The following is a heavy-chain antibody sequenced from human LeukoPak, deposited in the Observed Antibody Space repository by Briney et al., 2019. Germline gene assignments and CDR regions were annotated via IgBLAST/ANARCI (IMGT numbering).Heavy chain of an antibody. D-gene: IGHD3-22*01. CDR1: GGSISSSSYY. Sequence: SETLSLTCTVSGGSISSSSYYWGWIRQPPGKGLEWIGSIYYSGSTYYNPSLKSRVTISVDTSKNQFSLKLSSVTAADTAVYYCARDYYDSSGYYISYWGQGTLVTVSS. J-gene: IGHJ4*02. CDR2: IYYSGST. V-gene: IGHV4-39*07. CDR3: ARDYYDSSGYYISY.